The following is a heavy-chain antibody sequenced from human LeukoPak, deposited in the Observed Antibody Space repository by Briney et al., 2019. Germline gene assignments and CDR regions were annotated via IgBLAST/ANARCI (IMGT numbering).Heavy chain of an antibody. J-gene: IGHJ3*02. Sequence: GESLKISCKGSGYSFSYDWIGWVRQMPGKGLGLMGIIYPGDSDTRYSPSFQGQVTISADKSISTAYLQWSSLKASDTAMYYCERNQGIRDAFDIWGQGTMVTVSS. D-gene: IGHD5-18*01. V-gene: IGHV5-51*01. CDR1: GYSFSYDW. CDR2: IYPGDSDT. CDR3: ERNQGIRDAFDI.